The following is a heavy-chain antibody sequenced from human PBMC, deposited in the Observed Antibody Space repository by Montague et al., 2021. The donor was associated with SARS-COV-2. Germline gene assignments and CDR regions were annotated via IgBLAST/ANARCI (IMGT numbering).Heavy chain of an antibody. Sequence: PLRLSCAASGFTFGSYSMNWVRQAPGKGLEWVSYISRSSRTIYYADSVKGRITISRDNAKNSLYLQMNSLRAEDTAVYYCADYGDTEPFQHWGQGTLVTVSS. D-gene: IGHD4-17*01. J-gene: IGHJ1*01. CDR2: ISRSSRTI. V-gene: IGHV3-48*04. CDR3: ADYGDTEPFQH. CDR1: GFTFGSYS.